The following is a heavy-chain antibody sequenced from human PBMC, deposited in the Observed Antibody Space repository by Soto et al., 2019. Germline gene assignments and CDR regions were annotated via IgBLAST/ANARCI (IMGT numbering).Heavy chain of an antibody. Sequence: EVQLLESGGGLVQPGGSLRLSCAASGFTFSMYVMNWVRQAPGKGLEWVSGVSATGAATYYADSVKGRVTISIDNSKNTLYLQINSLRVAYSALSYCAKDYGGNPNRDAFDIWGQWTMVTVPS. V-gene: IGHV3-23*01. CDR2: VSATGAAT. D-gene: IGHD4-17*01. CDR1: GFTFSMYV. CDR3: AKDYGGNPNRDAFDI. J-gene: IGHJ3*02.